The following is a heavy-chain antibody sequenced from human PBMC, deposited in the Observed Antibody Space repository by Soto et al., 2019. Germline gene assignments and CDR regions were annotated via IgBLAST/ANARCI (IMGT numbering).Heavy chain of an antibody. CDR1: GGTFTSSA. CDR3: AASAEAAAGTGDYYYYMDV. V-gene: IGHV1-58*02. CDR2: IVVGSGNT. Sequence: ASVKVSCKASGGTFTSSAMQWVRQARGQRLEWIGWIVVGSGNTNYAQKFQERVTITRDMSTSTAYMELSSLRSEDTAVYYCAASAEAAAGTGDYYYYMDVWGKGTTVTVSS. D-gene: IGHD6-13*01. J-gene: IGHJ6*03.